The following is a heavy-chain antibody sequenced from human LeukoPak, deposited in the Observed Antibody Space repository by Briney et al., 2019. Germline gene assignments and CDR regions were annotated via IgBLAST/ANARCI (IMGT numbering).Heavy chain of an antibody. D-gene: IGHD4-17*01. CDR2: INTNTGNP. V-gene: IGHV7-4-1*02. Sequence: ASVKVSCKASGYSFTSSAMNWVRQAPGQGLEWMGWINTNTGNPTYAQGFTGRFVFSLDTSVSTAYLQISSLKTEDTAVYYCERSLTYGDHPPFDYWGQGTLVTVSS. CDR3: ERSLTYGDHPPFDY. J-gene: IGHJ4*02. CDR1: GYSFTSSA.